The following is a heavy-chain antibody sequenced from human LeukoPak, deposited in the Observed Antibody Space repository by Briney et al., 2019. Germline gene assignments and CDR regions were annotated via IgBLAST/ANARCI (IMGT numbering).Heavy chain of an antibody. J-gene: IGHJ5*02. D-gene: IGHD3-22*01. CDR2: ISSSSSYI. Sequence: KPGGSLRLSCAASEFTFSSYSMNWVRQAPGKGLEWVSSISSSSSYIYYADSVKGRFTISRDNAKNSLYLQMNSLRAEDTAVYYCARQLGYYYDSSGYRNWFDPWGQGTLVTVSS. V-gene: IGHV3-21*01. CDR3: ARQLGYYYDSSGYRNWFDP. CDR1: EFTFSSYS.